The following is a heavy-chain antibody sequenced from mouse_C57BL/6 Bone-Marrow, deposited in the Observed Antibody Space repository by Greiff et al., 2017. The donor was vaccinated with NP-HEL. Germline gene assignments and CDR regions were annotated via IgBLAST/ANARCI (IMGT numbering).Heavy chain of an antibody. D-gene: IGHD1-1*01. CDR1: GYTFTSYG. V-gene: IGHV1-81*01. CDR2: IYPRSGNT. CDR3: ARSGYYGRGYAMDY. Sequence: VQGVESGAELARPGASVKLSCKASGYTFTSYGISWVKQRTGQGLEWIGEIYPRSGNTYYNEKFKGKATLTADKYSSTAYMELRSLTSEDSAVYFCARSGYYGRGYAMDYWGQGTSVTVSS. J-gene: IGHJ4*01.